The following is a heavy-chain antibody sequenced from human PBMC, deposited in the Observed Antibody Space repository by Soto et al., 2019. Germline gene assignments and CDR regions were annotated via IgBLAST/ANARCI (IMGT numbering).Heavy chain of an antibody. CDR2: INAGNGNT. CDR3: ARSRILVVINDYFDY. Sequence: ASVKVSCKASGYTFTSYAMHWVRQAPGQRLEWMGWINAGNGNTKYSQKFQGRVTITRDTSASTAYMELSSLRSEDTAVYYCARSRILVVINDYFDYWGQGTLVTVSS. V-gene: IGHV1-3*01. J-gene: IGHJ4*02. CDR1: GYTFTSYA. D-gene: IGHD3-22*01.